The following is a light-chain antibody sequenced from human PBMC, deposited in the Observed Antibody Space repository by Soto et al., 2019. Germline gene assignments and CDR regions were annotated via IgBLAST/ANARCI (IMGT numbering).Light chain of an antibody. Sequence: EIVLTQSPGTLSVSPGARAPLSCRASQSVSGSYLAWYQQRPGQAPRLLIYGASSRAAGIPDRFSGAGSGTDFTLTISRLEPEDFAVYYCQQYGSSSWTFGQGTRLEIK. CDR1: QSVSGSY. CDR2: GAS. V-gene: IGKV3-20*01. CDR3: QQYGSSSWT. J-gene: IGKJ5*01.